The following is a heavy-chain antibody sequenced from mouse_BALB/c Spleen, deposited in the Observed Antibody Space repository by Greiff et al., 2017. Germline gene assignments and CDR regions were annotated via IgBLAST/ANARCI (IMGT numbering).Heavy chain of an antibody. CDR3: AREITTGTGY. CDR2: IDPENGNT. CDR1: GFNIKDYY. D-gene: IGHD2-4*01. Sequence: VQLKESGAELVRPGALVKLSCKASGFNIKDYYMHWVKQRPEQGLEWIGWIDPENGNTIYDPKFQGKASITADTSSNTAYLQLSSLTSEDTAVYYCAREITTGTGYWGQGTTLTVSS. J-gene: IGHJ2*01. V-gene: IGHV14-1*02.